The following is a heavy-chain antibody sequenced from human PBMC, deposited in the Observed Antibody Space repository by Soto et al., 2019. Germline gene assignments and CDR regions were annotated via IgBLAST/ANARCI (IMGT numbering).Heavy chain of an antibody. V-gene: IGHV4-59*01. CDR3: VRGRGYWSGRDAFDI. D-gene: IGHD3-3*01. CDR1: GGSLSDYY. Sequence: QVQLQESGPGLVKTSETLSLTCAVSGGSLSDYYWSWIRQPPGKGLEWIGYIYHSGNTNYNPSLKGRGTISLDRPKKPYSLNLRSVTAADTAVYCCVRGRGYWSGRDAFDIWGLGTMVTVSS. J-gene: IGHJ3*02. CDR2: IYHSGNT.